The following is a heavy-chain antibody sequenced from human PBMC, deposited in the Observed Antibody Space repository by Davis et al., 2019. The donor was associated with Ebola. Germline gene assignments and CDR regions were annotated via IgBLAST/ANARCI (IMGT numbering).Heavy chain of an antibody. D-gene: IGHD2-2*01. CDR1: GFTFSSYS. Sequence: PGGSLRLSCAASGFTFSSYSMNWVRQAPGKGLEWVSSISSSSSYIYYADSVKGRFTISRDNAKNSLYLQMNSLRAEDTAVYYCARDILDIVVVPAALDRYVDYYYYYMDVWGKGTTVTVSS. V-gene: IGHV3-21*01. CDR3: ARDILDIVVVPAALDRYVDYYYYYMDV. J-gene: IGHJ6*03. CDR2: ISSSSSYI.